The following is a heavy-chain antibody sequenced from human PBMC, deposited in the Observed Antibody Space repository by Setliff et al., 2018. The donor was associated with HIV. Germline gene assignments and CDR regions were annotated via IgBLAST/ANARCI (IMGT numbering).Heavy chain of an antibody. J-gene: IGHJ6*02. V-gene: IGHV1-18*01. CDR3: ARDGEYQVLHYYNSGMDV. CDR2: ISANNGNT. CDR1: GYTFTRYG. Sequence: ASVKVSCKASGYTFTRYGISWVRQAPGQGLEWMGWISANNGNTKYAQRLQGRVTMTTDTSTSTAYMDLRSLRSDDTAVYFCARDGEYQVLHYYNSGMDVWGQGTTVTVS. D-gene: IGHD2-2*01.